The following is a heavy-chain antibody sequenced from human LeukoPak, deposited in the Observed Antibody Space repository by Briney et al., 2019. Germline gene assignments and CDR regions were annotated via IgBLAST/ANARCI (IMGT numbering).Heavy chain of an antibody. D-gene: IGHD2-15*01. CDR3: ARDDCSGESCYRSWFDP. CDR2: ISSSSSYI. Sequence: GGSLRLSCAASGFTFSSYSMNWVRQAPGKGLEWVSSISSSSSYIYYAESVKGRLIISRDNAKNSLYLQMNSLRAEDTAVYYCARDDCSGESCYRSWFDPRGQGTLVTVSP. V-gene: IGHV3-21*01. J-gene: IGHJ5*02. CDR1: GFTFSSYS.